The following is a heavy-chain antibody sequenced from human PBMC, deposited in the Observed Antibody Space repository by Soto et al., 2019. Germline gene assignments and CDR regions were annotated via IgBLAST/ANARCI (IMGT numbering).Heavy chain of an antibody. Sequence: GESLKISCVGSGYSFTSYWIGWVRQMPGKGLEWMGTIYPGDSDTRYSPSFHGQVTISADKSINTAYLQWSSLKASDTAMYYCMRQLGVDADNWLHPWGQGTLVTVSS. CDR3: MRQLGVDADNWLHP. V-gene: IGHV5-51*01. CDR1: GYSFTSYW. J-gene: IGHJ5*02. D-gene: IGHD2-8*01. CDR2: IYPGDSDT.